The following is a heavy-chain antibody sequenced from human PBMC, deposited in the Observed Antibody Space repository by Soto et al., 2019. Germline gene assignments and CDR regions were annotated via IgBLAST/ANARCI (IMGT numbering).Heavy chain of an antibody. V-gene: IGHV4-34*01. J-gene: IGHJ6*02. D-gene: IGHD1-1*01. CDR3: ARSRNLDV. CDR1: GGSFSENH. Sequence: QVQVQQWGAGLLKPSETLSLTCAVYGGSFSENHWSWIRQPPGKGLEWIGEIQNTGGTNYSPSLKRRVTISVDRSKNQCSLSLTSVSAADTAVYYWARSRNLDVWGQGTTVIVSS. CDR2: IQNTGGT.